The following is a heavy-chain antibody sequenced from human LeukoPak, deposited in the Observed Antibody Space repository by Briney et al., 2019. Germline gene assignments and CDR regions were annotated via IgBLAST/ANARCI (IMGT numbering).Heavy chain of an antibody. CDR1: GFTVSNNY. D-gene: IGHD6-19*01. CDR3: AKEGERSSSGSFDY. J-gene: IGHJ4*02. CDR2: IYRDGST. V-gene: IGHV3-53*01. Sequence: GGSLRLSCAASGFTVSNNYMSWVRQAPGKGLEWVSVIYRDGSTYYADSVKGRFTISRDNSKNTLSLQMNSLRAEDTAVYYCAKEGERSSSGSFDYWGQGTLVTVSS.